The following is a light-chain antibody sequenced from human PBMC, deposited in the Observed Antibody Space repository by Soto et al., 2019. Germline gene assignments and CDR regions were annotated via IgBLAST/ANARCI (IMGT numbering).Light chain of an antibody. Sequence: QSALTQPASVSGSPGQSVTISCTGSSSDDGGYNYVSWYQQQPGKAPKFMIYDVTNRPSGVSNRSSGSKSGNTASLTISGLQGEDEDDYYCCSYTTSNTRQIVFGTGTKLTVL. CDR2: DVT. J-gene: IGLJ1*01. V-gene: IGLV2-14*01. CDR3: CSYTTSNTRQIV. CDR1: SSDDGGYNY.